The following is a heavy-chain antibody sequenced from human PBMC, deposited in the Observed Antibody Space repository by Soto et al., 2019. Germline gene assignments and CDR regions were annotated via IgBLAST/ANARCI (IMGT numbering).Heavy chain of an antibody. CDR3: ARGIGSARPRDYYGIDV. Sequence: AVKLSCQPCGYTFPSYDINWVRQATGQGLEWRGWITPNSGKPGYAQKFQSRVTLTRDTSISTAYMERSMLRSEDTAVYYCARGIGSARPRDYYGIDVWGQGTTVTVSS. CDR2: ITPNSGKP. CDR1: GYTFPSYD. D-gene: IGHD6-6*01. V-gene: IGHV1-8*01. J-gene: IGHJ6*02.